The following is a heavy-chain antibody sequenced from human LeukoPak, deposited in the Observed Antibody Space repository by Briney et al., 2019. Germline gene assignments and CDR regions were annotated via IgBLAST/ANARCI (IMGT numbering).Heavy chain of an antibody. V-gene: IGHV4-30-4*01. CDR2: MYYSGST. Sequence: SETLSRNCTVSGGSSSSGDYDWSWIRQPPGKGLEWIAYMYYSGSTYYNPSLKSRVTMSADTSKNQLSLKLSSVTAADTAVYYCARPYYYDSRIDPWGQGILVTVSS. CDR3: ARPYYYDSRIDP. CDR1: GGSSSSGDYD. J-gene: IGHJ5*02. D-gene: IGHD3-22*01.